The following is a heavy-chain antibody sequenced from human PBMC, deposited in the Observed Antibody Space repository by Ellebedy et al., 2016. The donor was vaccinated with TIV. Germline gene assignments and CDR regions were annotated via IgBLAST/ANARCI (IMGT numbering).Heavy chain of an antibody. V-gene: IGHV4-59*01. CDR2: IYYSRSS. Sequence: MPGGSLRLSCTVSGGSISSYYWSWIRQSPGKGLEWIGYIYYSRSSNYNPSLMSRVTISIDTSKNQFSLKLNSVTAADTALYYCARENTGSYGAFDIWGQGTMVTVSS. CDR3: ARENTGSYGAFDI. D-gene: IGHD3-10*01. J-gene: IGHJ3*02. CDR1: GGSISSYY.